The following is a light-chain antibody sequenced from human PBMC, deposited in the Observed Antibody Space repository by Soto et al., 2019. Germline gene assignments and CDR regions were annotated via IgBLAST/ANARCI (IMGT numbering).Light chain of an antibody. CDR2: QDN. CDR3: QAWDSSTVL. V-gene: IGLV3-1*01. Sequence: SYELTQPPSVSVSPGQTASITCSGNKLGDKYACWYQQKPGQSPVLVIYQDNKRPSGIPERFSGSNSGNTATLTISGTQAMDEADYSCQAWDSSTVLFGGGTKVTVL. J-gene: IGLJ2*01. CDR1: KLGDKY.